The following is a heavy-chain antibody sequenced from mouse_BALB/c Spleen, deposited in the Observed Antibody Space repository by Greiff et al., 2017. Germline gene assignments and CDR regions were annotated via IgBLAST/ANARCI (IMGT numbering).Heavy chain of an antibody. Sequence: EVKLMESGGDLVKPGGSLKLSCAASGFTFSSYGMSWVRQTPDKRLEWVATISSGGSYTYYPDSVKGRFTISRDNAKNTLYLQMSSLKSEDTAMYYCARSLLRRRAMDYWGQGTSVTVSS. CDR1: GFTFSSYG. CDR3: ARSLLRRRAMDY. V-gene: IGHV5-6*01. D-gene: IGHD2-4*01. CDR2: ISSGGSYT. J-gene: IGHJ4*01.